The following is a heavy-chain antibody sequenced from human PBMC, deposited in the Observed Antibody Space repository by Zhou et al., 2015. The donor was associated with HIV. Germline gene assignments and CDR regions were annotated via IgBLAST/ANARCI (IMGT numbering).Heavy chain of an antibody. Sequence: QMQLVQSGPEVKKPGTSVKVSCKASGFTFTSSAVQWVRQARGQRLEWIGWIVVGSGNTNYAQKFQERVTITRDMSTSTAYMELSSLRSEDTAVYHCARDAGYYDSSLLVPGASWGQGTTVIVSS. D-gene: IGHD3-22*01. CDR3: ARDAGYYDSSLLVPGAS. CDR1: GFTFTSSA. V-gene: IGHV1-58*01. CDR2: IVVGSGNT. J-gene: IGHJ6*02.